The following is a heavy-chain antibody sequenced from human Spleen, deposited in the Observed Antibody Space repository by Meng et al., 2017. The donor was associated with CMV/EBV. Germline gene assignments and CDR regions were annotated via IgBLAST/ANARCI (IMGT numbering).Heavy chain of an antibody. CDR3: ATLGCSSTSCYSDPFDS. Sequence: SETLSLTCTVSGGSISSYYWSWIRQPPGKGLEWIGYIYYSGSTNYNPPLKSRVTISVDTSKNQFSLKLSSVTAADTAVYYCATLGCSSTSCYSDPFDSWGQGTLVTVSS. CDR1: GGSISSYY. V-gene: IGHV4-59*12. CDR2: IYYSGST. D-gene: IGHD2-2*01. J-gene: IGHJ4*02.